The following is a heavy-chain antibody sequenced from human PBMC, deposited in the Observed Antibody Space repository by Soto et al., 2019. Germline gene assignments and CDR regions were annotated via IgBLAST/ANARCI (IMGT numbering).Heavy chain of an antibody. Sequence: SETLSLTCTVSGGSISSYYWSWTRQHPGKGLEWIGYIYYSGSTYYNPSLKSRVTISVDTSKNQFSLKLSSVTAADTAVYYCASQYSSSWPQYYYYGMDVWGQGTTVTVSS. CDR2: IYYSGST. CDR3: ASQYSSSWPQYYYYGMDV. J-gene: IGHJ6*02. D-gene: IGHD6-13*01. V-gene: IGHV4-59*06. CDR1: GGSISSYY.